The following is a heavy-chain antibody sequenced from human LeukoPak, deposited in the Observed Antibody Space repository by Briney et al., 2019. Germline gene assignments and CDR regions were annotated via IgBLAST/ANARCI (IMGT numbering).Heavy chain of an antibody. V-gene: IGHV3-30*04. J-gene: IGHJ5*02. D-gene: IGHD3-10*01. CDR1: GFTFSTYA. CDR3: ARGNYYGSGTYFSPGFDP. CDR2: ISYDGSYK. Sequence: GGSLRLSCAASGFTFSTYAMHWARQAPGKGLEWVAVISYDGSYKYYADSVRGRFTISRDNSKNTLYLQMNSLRADDTAVYYCARGNYYGSGTYFSPGFDPWGQGTLVTVSS.